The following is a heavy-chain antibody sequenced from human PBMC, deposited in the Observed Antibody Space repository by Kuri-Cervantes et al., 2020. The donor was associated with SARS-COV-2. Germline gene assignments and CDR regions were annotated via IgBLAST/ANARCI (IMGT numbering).Heavy chain of an antibody. CDR2: IYSTGAT. D-gene: IGHD3-22*01. CDR1: GGSIKNYF. V-gene: IGHV4-59*01. Sequence: SETLSLTCTVSGGSIKNYFWTWIRQSPGKGLEWIGHIYSTGATNYNPSLKSRVAISLDTSKSQFSLKLNSVTAADTALYYCARDAGWLYTRGPGFASWGRGTLVTVSS. CDR3: ARDAGWLYTRGPGFAS. J-gene: IGHJ5*02.